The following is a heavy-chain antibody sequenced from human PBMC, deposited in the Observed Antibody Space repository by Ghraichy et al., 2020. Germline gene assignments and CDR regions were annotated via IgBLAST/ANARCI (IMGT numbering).Heavy chain of an antibody. CDR2: ISASGGST. CDR3: VKDHLRSDYYFDS. CDR1: GFTFSNHA. J-gene: IGHJ4*02. D-gene: IGHD2-21*02. V-gene: IGHV3-23*01. Sequence: GGSLRLSCAASGFTFSNHAMTWVRQAPGQGLEWVSVISASGGSTYYADSVKGRFTISRDNSKNTLYLQMNSLRAEDTAIYYCVKDHLRSDYYFDSWGQGTLVTVSS.